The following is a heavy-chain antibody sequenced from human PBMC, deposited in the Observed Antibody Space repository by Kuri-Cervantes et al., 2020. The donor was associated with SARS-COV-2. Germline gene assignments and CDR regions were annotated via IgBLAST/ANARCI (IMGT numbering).Heavy chain of an antibody. CDR2: INHSGST. Sequence: GSLRLSCAVYGGSFSDYYWSWVRQPPGKGLEWIGEINHSGSTNYNPSLKSRVTISVDTSKNQFSLKLSSVTAADTAVYYCARHGRLRWVGDYVIDYWGQGTLVTVSS. J-gene: IGHJ4*02. CDR3: ARHGRLRWVGDYVIDY. CDR1: GGSFSDYY. D-gene: IGHD4-17*01. V-gene: IGHV4-34*01.